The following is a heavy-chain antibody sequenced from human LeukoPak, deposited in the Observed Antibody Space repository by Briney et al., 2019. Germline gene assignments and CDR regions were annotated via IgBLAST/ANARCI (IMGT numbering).Heavy chain of an antibody. CDR3: ARGGRLSHGMDV. CDR1: GGSISSGGYY. Sequence: PSQTLSLTCTVSGGSISSGGYYWSWTRQYPGKGLEWIGYIYYSGSTYYNPSLKSRVTISVDTSKNQFSLKLSFVTAADTAVYYCARGGRLSHGMDVWGQGTTVTVSS. V-gene: IGHV4-31*03. CDR2: IYYSGST. D-gene: IGHD3-3*01. J-gene: IGHJ6*02.